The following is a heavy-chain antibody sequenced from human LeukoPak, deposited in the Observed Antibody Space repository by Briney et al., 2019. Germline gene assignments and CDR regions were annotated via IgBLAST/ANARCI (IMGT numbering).Heavy chain of an antibody. CDR2: IGGGGPTT. CDR1: GFTFSSYS. Sequence: PGGSLRPSCAASGFTFSSYSMNWVRQAPAKGLEWVSTIGGGGPTTDYADSVKDRFTISRDNSKNTLYLQMNSLRAEDTAVYFCARGFLGGTDQYFDSWAREPWSPSPQ. D-gene: IGHD6-19*01. CDR3: ARGFLGGTDQYFDS. J-gene: IGHJ4*02. V-gene: IGHV3-23*01.